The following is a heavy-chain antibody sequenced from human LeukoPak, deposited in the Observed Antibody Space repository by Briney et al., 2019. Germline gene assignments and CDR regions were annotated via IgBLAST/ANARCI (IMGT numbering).Heavy chain of an antibody. J-gene: IGHJ4*02. CDR1: GFIFSDYW. V-gene: IGHV3-7*01. CDR2: IERDALER. Sequence: PGGSLRLSCATSGFIFSDYWMSWVRQAPGKGLEWVANIERDALERKYVDSVKGRFTISRDNATKSLFLQMDSLRGEDTAVYYCARDSGSGYDYDYWGQGTLVTVSS. D-gene: IGHD5-12*01. CDR3: ARDSGSGYDYDY.